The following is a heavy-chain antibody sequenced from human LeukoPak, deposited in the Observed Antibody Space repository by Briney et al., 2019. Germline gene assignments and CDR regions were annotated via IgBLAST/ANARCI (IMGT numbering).Heavy chain of an antibody. CDR1: GFTFGSHA. CDR2: IFGSGGSP. J-gene: IGHJ4*02. CDR3: GKTTVGYSSGQKPAWPVDY. D-gene: IGHD5-18*01. V-gene: IGHV3-23*01. Sequence: GGSLRLSCEASGFTFGSHAMYWVRQAPGKGLEWVAGIFGSGGSPHYADSVKGRFTISRDNSRNTVYLQINSLRADGTAVYYCGKTTVGYSSGQKPAWPVDYWGQGTLVTVSS.